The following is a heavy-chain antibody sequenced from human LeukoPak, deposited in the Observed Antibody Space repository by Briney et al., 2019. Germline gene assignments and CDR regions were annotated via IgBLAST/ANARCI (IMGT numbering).Heavy chain of an antibody. Sequence: PGGSLRLSCAASGFTFSSYWMSWVRQAPGKGLEWVANIKQDGSEKYYVDSVKGRFTISRDNAKNSLYLQMNSLRTEDTAVYYCARGIVGATTTNFDFWGQGTLVTVSS. D-gene: IGHD1-26*01. CDR2: IKQDGSEK. J-gene: IGHJ4*02. CDR3: ARGIVGATTTNFDF. V-gene: IGHV3-7*01. CDR1: GFTFSSYW.